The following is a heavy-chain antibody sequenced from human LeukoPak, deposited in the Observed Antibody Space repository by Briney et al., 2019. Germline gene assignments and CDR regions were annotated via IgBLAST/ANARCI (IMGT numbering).Heavy chain of an antibody. CDR2: IHYTGST. D-gene: IGHD3-9*01. V-gene: IGHV4-59*01. Sequence: PSETLSLTCTVSGGSITSSYWSWIRQSPGKGLEWIGYIHYTGSTNYNPSLKSRVTMLIDTSKNQFSLKLSSVTAAGTAVYYCARGRYSAGDNWFDPWGQGTLVTVSS. CDR3: ARGRYSAGDNWFDP. J-gene: IGHJ5*02. CDR1: GGSITSSY.